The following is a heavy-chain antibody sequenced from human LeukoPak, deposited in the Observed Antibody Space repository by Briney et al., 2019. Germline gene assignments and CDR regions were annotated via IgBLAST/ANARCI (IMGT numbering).Heavy chain of an antibody. D-gene: IGHD4-17*01. Sequence: GASVKVSCKASGYTFTGYYMHWVRQAPGQGLEWMGWINPNSGGTNYAQKFQGRVTMTRDTSISTAYMELSRLRSDDTAVYYCARVTTVTTYFYYYGMDVWGQGTTVTVSS. J-gene: IGHJ6*02. CDR1: GYTFTGYY. CDR3: ARVTTVTTYFYYYGMDV. V-gene: IGHV1-2*02. CDR2: INPNSGGT.